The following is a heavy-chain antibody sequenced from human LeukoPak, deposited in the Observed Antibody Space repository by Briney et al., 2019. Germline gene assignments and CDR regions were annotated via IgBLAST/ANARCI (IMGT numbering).Heavy chain of an antibody. CDR3: ARGQVMGASVGFDY. CDR2: IYTSGST. Sequence: TSETLSLTCTVSGGSISSYYWSWIRQPAGKGLEWIGRIYTSGSTNYNPSLKSRVTMSVDTSKNQFSLKLSSVTAADTAVYYCARGQVMGASVGFDYWGQGTLVTVSS. D-gene: IGHD1-26*01. J-gene: IGHJ4*02. CDR1: GGSISSYY. V-gene: IGHV4-4*07.